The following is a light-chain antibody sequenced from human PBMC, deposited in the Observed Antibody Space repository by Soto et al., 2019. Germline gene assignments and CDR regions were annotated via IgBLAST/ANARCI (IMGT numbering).Light chain of an antibody. Sequence: EIVMPQSPATPSVSPGERATLSCRASQSIRNFLAWYQQKPGQAPRLLIYDASNRATGIPPRFSGSGSGTDFTLAISGLEPEDLAVYYCQQRYNWPWTFGQGTKVDI. J-gene: IGKJ1*01. CDR1: QSIRNF. V-gene: IGKV3-11*01. CDR2: DAS. CDR3: QQRYNWPWT.